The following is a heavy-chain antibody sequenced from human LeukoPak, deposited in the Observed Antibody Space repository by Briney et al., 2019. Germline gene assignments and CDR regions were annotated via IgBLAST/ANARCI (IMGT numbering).Heavy chain of an antibody. D-gene: IGHD1-1*01. CDR3: ATVFGRVGPRTGTPDY. CDR2: FDPEDGET. V-gene: IGHV1-24*01. J-gene: IGHJ4*02. CDR1: GYTLTELS. Sequence: ASVKVSCKVSGYTLTELSMHWVRQAPGKGLEWMGGFDPEDGETIYAQKFQGRVTMTEDTPTDTAYMELSSLRSEDTAVYYCATVFGRVGPRTGTPDYWGQGTLVTVSS.